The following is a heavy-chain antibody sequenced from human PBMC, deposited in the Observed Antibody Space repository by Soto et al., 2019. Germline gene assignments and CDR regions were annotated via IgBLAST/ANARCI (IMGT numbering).Heavy chain of an antibody. CDR1: GFTFTSYA. D-gene: IGHD3-10*01. J-gene: IGHJ5*02. CDR3: AKARGWFDP. CDR2: ISASGGTT. V-gene: IGHV3-23*01. Sequence: EVQLLESGGDLVHPGGSLSLSCAASGFTFTSYAMTWVRQAPEKGLEGVSSISASGGTTYYADSVKGRVTISRDNSKNTLFMKMNRLSDKGTDVHYCAKARGWFDPWGQGTLVTVSS.